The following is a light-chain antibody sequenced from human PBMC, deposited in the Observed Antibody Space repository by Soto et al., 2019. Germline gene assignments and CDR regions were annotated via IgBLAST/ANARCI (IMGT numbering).Light chain of an antibody. CDR2: LEGSGSY. V-gene: IGLV4-60*02. CDR3: ETWDSNTYV. J-gene: IGLJ1*01. Sequence: QSVLTQSSSASASLGSSVKLTCTLSSGHSSYIIAWHQQQPGKAPRYLMKLEGSGSYNKGSGVPDRFSGSSSGADRYLTISHLQFEDEADYYCETWDSNTYVFGTGTKVTVL. CDR1: SGHSSYI.